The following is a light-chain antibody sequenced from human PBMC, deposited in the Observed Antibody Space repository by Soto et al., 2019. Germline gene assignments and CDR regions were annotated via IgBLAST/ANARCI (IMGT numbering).Light chain of an antibody. CDR1: ESVYRY. Sequence: DIQMTQSPSSLSASVGDRVTITCRASESVYRYLNWYQQKPGRAPNLLIYAASNLHSGVPSRFSGSGSGTDFTLTIANLQPEAFATYSCQQSYRTPLTFGGGTKVEI. CDR2: AAS. CDR3: QQSYRTPLT. V-gene: IGKV1-39*01. J-gene: IGKJ4*01.